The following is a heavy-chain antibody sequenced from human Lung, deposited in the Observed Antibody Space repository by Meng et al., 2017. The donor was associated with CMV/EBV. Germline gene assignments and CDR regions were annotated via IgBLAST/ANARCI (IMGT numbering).Heavy chain of an antibody. CDR2: IDNDGRGP. Sequence: EVQRVGSGGRIVQPGGSRGRACACSGLAVRRHSLHWVRLVQGKGLESVSRIDNDGRGPSYADSVKGRFTISRDDAKNTLYLQMNSLRIEDTAVYYCARGLEEYLGWEMGYWGQGTLVTVSS. CDR3: ARGLEEYLGWEMGY. J-gene: IGHJ4*02. CDR1: GLAVRRHS. D-gene: IGHD2/OR15-2a*01. V-gene: IGHV3-74*01.